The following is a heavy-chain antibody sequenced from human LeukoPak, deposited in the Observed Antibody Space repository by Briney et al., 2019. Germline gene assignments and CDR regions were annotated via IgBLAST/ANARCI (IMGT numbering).Heavy chain of an antibody. Sequence: GGSLRLSCAASGFTFSSYGMNWVRQAPGRGLEWVSAISSSGGSTSFADSVKGRFTISRDNSKNTLSLQMNSLRAEDTAVYYCAKMGSGWLDHFDFWGQGSLVTVSS. D-gene: IGHD6-19*01. V-gene: IGHV3-23*01. CDR1: GFTFSSYG. CDR2: ISSSGGST. CDR3: AKMGSGWLDHFDF. J-gene: IGHJ4*01.